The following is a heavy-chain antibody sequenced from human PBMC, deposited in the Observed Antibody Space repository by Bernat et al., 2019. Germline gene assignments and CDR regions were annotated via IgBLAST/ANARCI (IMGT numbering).Heavy chain of an antibody. CDR3: ARDFSSSWYGHYCDY. J-gene: IGHJ4*02. CDR2: ISYDGSNK. CDR1: GFTFSSYA. D-gene: IGHD6-13*01. Sequence: QVQLVESGGGVVQPGRSLRLSCAASGFTFSSYAMHWVRQAPGKGLEWVAVISYDGSNKYYADSVKGRFTISRDNSKNTLYLQMNSLRAEDTAVYYCARDFSSSWYGHYCDYWGQGTLVTVSS. V-gene: IGHV3-30-3*01.